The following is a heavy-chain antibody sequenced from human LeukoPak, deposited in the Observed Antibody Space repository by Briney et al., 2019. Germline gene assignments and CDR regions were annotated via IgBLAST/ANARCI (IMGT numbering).Heavy chain of an antibody. Sequence: PGGSLRLSCAASGFTFNSYWMHWVRQPPGKGLVCVSRISSDGRSTSYADSVKGRFTISRDNAKNTLYLQMNSLRAEDTAVYYCARDSDYGFDRWDQGTLVTVSS. CDR2: ISSDGRST. J-gene: IGHJ4*02. V-gene: IGHV3-74*01. D-gene: IGHD4-17*01. CDR1: GFTFNSYW. CDR3: ARDSDYGFDR.